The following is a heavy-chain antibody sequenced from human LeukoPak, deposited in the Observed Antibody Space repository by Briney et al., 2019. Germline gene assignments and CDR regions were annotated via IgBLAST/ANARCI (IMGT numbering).Heavy chain of an antibody. Sequence: ASVKVSYKTSGYAFIGYYIHWVRQAPGQGLEWMGWINPNSGGTDYAQKFQGRVTMTRDTSITTAYMELPSLRSDDTAVYYCAIYGDYSDFDYWGQGTLVTVSS. D-gene: IGHD4-17*01. V-gene: IGHV1-2*02. J-gene: IGHJ4*02. CDR2: INPNSGGT. CDR1: GYAFIGYY. CDR3: AIYGDYSDFDY.